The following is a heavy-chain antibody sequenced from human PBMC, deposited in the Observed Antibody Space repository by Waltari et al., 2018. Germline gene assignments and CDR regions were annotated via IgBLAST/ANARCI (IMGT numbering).Heavy chain of an antibody. CDR2: INHSGST. CDR1: GGSFSGYY. D-gene: IGHD2-2*01. CDR3: ARGHYCSSTSCPFDY. V-gene: IGHV4-34*01. J-gene: IGHJ4*02. Sequence: QVQLQQWGAGLLKPSETLSLTCAVYGGSFSGYYWSWTRQPPGKGLEWIGEINHSGSTNYNPSLKSRVTISVDTSKNQFSLKLSSVTAADTAVYYCARGHYCSSTSCPFDYWGQGTLVTVSS.